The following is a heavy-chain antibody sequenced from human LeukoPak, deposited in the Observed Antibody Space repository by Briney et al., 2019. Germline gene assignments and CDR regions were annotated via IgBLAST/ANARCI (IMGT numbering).Heavy chain of an antibody. J-gene: IGHJ4*02. CDR1: GASISSSTPSTTYY. V-gene: IGHV4-39*01. CDR2: ITYSGTT. Sequence: SETLSLTCTVSGASISSSTPSTTYYWGWIRQPPGKGLEWIGSITYSGTTHYNESLESRVTISVDTSKNQFSLRLSSVTAADTAVYFCARHGGRYNWSPSDWGQGTLVTVSS. D-gene: IGHD1-20*01. CDR3: ARHGGRYNWSPSD.